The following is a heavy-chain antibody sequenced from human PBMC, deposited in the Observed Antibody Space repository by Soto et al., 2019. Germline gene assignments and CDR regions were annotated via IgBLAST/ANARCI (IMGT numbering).Heavy chain of an antibody. V-gene: IGHV4-39*02. CDR2: IYYSGST. CDR1: GESISSSRYY. Sequence: PSETLSLTCTVSGESISSSRYYWGGIRQPPGKGLEWIGSIYYSGSTYYNPSLKSRVTISVDTSKNQFSLKLNSVTAADTAVYYCERDRRPVLCFFEWDEYYYYGMDVSGRRTSVTVAS. J-gene: IGHJ6*04. D-gene: IGHD3-3*01. CDR3: ERDRRPVLCFFEWDEYYYYGMDV.